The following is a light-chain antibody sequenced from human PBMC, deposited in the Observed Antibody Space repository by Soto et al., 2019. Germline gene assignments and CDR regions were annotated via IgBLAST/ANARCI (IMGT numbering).Light chain of an antibody. J-gene: IGKJ3*01. Sequence: EIVMTQSPGTLSLSPGETATLSCRASQSVSSNYVAWFHQKPGQAPRLLIYGASSRATGVPDRFSASGSGTDFTLTISRLELEDFAVYYCQQYDRSPFTFGPRTKVDIK. V-gene: IGKV3-20*01. CDR2: GAS. CDR1: QSVSSNY. CDR3: QQYDRSPFT.